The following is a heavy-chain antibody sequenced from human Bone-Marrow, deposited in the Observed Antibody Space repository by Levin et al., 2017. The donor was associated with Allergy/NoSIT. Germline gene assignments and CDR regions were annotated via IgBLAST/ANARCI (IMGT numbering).Heavy chain of an antibody. J-gene: IGHJ5*02. CDR3: ARDRVRGACTSTSCPNQNWFDP. Sequence: SCTVSGGSINDYYWTWIRQPAGKGLEWIGRVYSSGSTTYNPSLKSRVTMSVDTSKNQFSLKLSSVTAADPAVYYCARDRVRGACTSTSCPNQNWFDPWGQGTLVTVSS. D-gene: IGHD2-2*01. CDR1: GGSINDYY. V-gene: IGHV4-4*07. CDR2: VYSSGST.